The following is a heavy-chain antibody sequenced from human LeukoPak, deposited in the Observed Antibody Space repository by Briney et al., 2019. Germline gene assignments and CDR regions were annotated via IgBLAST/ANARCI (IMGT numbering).Heavy chain of an antibody. CDR3: AKAGLKWELLL. CDR2: ISWNSGSI. Sequence: GGSLRLSCAASGFTVDDDAMHWVRQAPGKGLEWVSGISWNSGSIGYADSVKGRFTISRDNAKNSLYLQMNSLRAEDMALYYCAKAGLKWELLLWGQGTLVTVSS. D-gene: IGHD1-26*01. V-gene: IGHV3-9*03. CDR1: GFTVDDDA. J-gene: IGHJ4*02.